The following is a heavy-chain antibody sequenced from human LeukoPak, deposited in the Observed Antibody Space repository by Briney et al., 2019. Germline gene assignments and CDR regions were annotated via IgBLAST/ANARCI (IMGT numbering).Heavy chain of an antibody. V-gene: IGHV1-69*05. CDR3: ASTNWNYKPGEPDY. D-gene: IGHD1-7*01. CDR1: GGTFSSYA. J-gene: IGHJ4*02. Sequence: GASVKVSCKASGGTFSSYAISLVRQAPGQGLEWMGGIIPIFGTANYAQKFQGRVTITTDESTSTAYMELSSLRSEDTAAYYCASTNWNYKPGEPDYWGQGTLVTVSS. CDR2: IIPIFGTA.